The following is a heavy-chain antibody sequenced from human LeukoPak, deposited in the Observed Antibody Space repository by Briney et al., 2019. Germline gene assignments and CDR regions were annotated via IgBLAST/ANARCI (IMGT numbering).Heavy chain of an antibody. CDR1: GASVRSGGYY. CDR2: IYHSGTT. D-gene: IGHD2-2*01. CDR3: ARHLYYCSSTSCYAGARYYYYGMDV. J-gene: IGHJ6*02. V-gene: IGHV4-30-2*01. Sequence: SETLSLTCTVSGASVRSGGYYWSWIRQPPGKGLEWIGYIYHSGTTYYNPSLESRVTISVDWSGNQFSLKLNSVTAADTAVYYCARHLYYCSSTSCYAGARYYYYGMDVWGQGTTVTVSS.